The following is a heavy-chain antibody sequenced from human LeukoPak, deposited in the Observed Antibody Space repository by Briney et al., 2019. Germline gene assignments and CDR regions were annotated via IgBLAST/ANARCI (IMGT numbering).Heavy chain of an antibody. CDR1: GYTFTSYY. D-gene: IGHD3-16*02. Sequence: GASVKVSCKASGYTFTSYYMHWVRQAPGQGLEWMGIINPSGGSTSYAQKFQGRVTMTRDTSTSTVYMELSSLRSEDTAVYYCARASCDDYVWRSYRVPPTCYYYGMDVWGQGTTVTVSS. J-gene: IGHJ6*02. CDR2: INPSGGST. V-gene: IGHV1-46*01. CDR3: ARASCDDYVWRSYRVPPTCYYYGMDV.